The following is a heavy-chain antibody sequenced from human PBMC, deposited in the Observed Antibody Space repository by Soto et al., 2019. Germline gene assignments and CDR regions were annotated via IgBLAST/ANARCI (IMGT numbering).Heavy chain of an antibody. Sequence: GGSLRLSCAASGFTFSSYSMNWVRQAPGKGLEWVSSISSSSSYIYYADSVKGRFTISRDNAKSSLYLQMNSLRAEDTAVYYCATVGATTFDYWGQGTLVTVSS. CDR3: ATVGATTFDY. J-gene: IGHJ4*02. D-gene: IGHD1-26*01. CDR2: ISSSSSYI. CDR1: GFTFSSYS. V-gene: IGHV3-21*01.